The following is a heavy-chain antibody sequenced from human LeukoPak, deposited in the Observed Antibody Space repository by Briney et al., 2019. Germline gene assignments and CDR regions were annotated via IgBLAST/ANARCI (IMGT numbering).Heavy chain of an antibody. CDR2: NYPTGDT. CDR1: GVSVTNYY. CDR3: ARDLTARGSFDY. Sequence: KPSETLSLTCSVSGVSVTNYYWSSVRQPARKRLEWIGRNYPTGDTIYNPSLKSRVTMSVDMSKNHLSLKLPSVTAADAAVYYCARDLTARGSFDYWGQGILVSVSS. J-gene: IGHJ4*02. D-gene: IGHD3-16*01. V-gene: IGHV4-4*07.